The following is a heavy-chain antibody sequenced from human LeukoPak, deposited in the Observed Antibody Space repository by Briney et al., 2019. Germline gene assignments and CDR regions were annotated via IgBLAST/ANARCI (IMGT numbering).Heavy chain of an antibody. J-gene: IGHJ3*02. CDR2: IKQDGSDK. CDR3: ARDGHYSDVPRPCAFDI. D-gene: IGHD4-11*01. V-gene: IGHV3-7*01. Sequence: PGGSLRLSCAASGFIVSNNYMNWVRQAPGKGLEWVGNIKQDGSDKNYMDSVKGRFTISRDNTKNSVYLQMDSLRAEDTAVYYCARDGHYSDVPRPCAFDIWGQGTMVTVSS. CDR1: GFIVSNNY.